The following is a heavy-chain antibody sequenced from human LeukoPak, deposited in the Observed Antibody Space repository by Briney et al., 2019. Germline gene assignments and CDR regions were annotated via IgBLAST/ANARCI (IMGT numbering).Heavy chain of an antibody. CDR3: TRVSYGNGWYDY. D-gene: IGHD6-19*01. Sequence: GGSLRLSCAASGFSFRSYAMNWVRQAPGTGLEYVSAITGDGVNTYYANSVKGRFTISRDNSKNTLYLHMGSLRAEDMAMYYCTRVSYGNGWYDYWGPGTLVTVSS. CDR1: GFSFRSYA. CDR2: ITGDGVNT. V-gene: IGHV3-64*01. J-gene: IGHJ4*02.